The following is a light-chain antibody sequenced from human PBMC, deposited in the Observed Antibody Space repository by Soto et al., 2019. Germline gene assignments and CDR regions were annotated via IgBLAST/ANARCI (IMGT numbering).Light chain of an antibody. V-gene: IGKV3-15*01. J-gene: IGKJ5*01. CDR1: QSVSSN. CDR2: GAS. Sequence: EIVMTQSPATLSVSPGERATISCRASQSVSSNLAWYQQKPGQAPRLLIYGASTRATGIPARFSGSGSGTEFPPTISSLQSEDFAVYYCQQYNNWLITFGQGTRLEIK. CDR3: QQYNNWLIT.